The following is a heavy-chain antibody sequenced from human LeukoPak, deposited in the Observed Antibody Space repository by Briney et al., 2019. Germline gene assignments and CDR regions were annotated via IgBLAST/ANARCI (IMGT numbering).Heavy chain of an antibody. J-gene: IGHJ4*02. CDR3: ARGGSSWHFDY. Sequence: GGSLRLSCAASGFSVSSNYMSWVRQAPGKGLEWVSVIYSGGSIYYADSVKGRFTISRGNSKNTLYLQMNSLRAEDTAVYYCARGGSSWHFDYWGQGTLVTVSS. V-gene: IGHV3-66*01. CDR1: GFSVSSNY. D-gene: IGHD6-13*01. CDR2: IYSGGSI.